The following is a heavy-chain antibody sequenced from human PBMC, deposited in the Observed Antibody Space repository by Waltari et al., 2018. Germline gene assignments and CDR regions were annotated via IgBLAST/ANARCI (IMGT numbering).Heavy chain of an antibody. CDR2: ISDAGGII. CDR3: ARGSGVDS. Sequence: EVQLLESGGGLVQPGGSLRLSCAASGFTFSTYVMNWVRPAPGKGLEWVSSISDAGGIINYAGSVKGRFTISRDNSKNTLYLQMNSLRAEDSAVYYCARGSGVDSWGQGTLVTISS. J-gene: IGHJ4*02. D-gene: IGHD7-27*01. CDR1: GFTFSTYV. V-gene: IGHV3-23*01.